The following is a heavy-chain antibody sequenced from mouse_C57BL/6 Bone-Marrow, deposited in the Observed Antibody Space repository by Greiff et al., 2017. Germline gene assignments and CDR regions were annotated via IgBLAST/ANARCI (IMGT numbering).Heavy chain of an antibody. D-gene: IGHD4-1*01. CDR1: GYTFTSYG. CDR2: IYIGNGYT. Sequence: VQLQQSGAELVRPGSSVKMSCKTSGYTFTSYGINWVKQRPGQGLEWIGYIYIGNGYTEYNAKFKGKATLTSDTSSSTAYMQLSSLTSEDSAIYFCARGLTGTDYWGQGTTRTVSS. V-gene: IGHV1-58*01. J-gene: IGHJ2*01. CDR3: ARGLTGTDY.